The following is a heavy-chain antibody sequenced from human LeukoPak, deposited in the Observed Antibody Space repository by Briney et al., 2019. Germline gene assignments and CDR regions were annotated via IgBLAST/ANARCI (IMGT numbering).Heavy chain of an antibody. CDR2: ISWDGGST. J-gene: IGHJ3*02. Sequence: GGSLRLSCAASGFTFDDYATHWVRQAPGKGLEWVSLISWDGGSTYYADSVKGRFTISRDNSKNSLYLQMNSLRAEDTALYYCAKASYYYERGAFDIWGQGTMVTVSS. V-gene: IGHV3-43D*03. D-gene: IGHD3-22*01. CDR3: AKASYYYERGAFDI. CDR1: GFTFDDYA.